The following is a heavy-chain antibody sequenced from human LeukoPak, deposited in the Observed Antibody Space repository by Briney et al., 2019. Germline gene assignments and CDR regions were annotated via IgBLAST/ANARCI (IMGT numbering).Heavy chain of an antibody. CDR3: ASVSWGYYYMDV. V-gene: IGHV4-39*07. CDR1: GGSISSSSYF. J-gene: IGHJ6*03. CDR2: IYYSGST. Sequence: SETLSLTCTVSGGSISSSSYFWGWIRQPPGKGLGWIGSIYYSGSTYYNPSLKSRVTISIDTSKNQFSLKLSSVTAADTAVYYCASVSWGYYYMDVWGKGTTVTVSS. D-gene: IGHD3-16*01.